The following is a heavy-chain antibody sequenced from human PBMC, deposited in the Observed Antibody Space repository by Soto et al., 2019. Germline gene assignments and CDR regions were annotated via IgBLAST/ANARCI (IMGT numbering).Heavy chain of an antibody. J-gene: IGHJ3*01. V-gene: IGHV4-4*02. CDR2: IYHGGSI. CDR3: AKNNDYNPSGRDDAFDF. Sequence: QVHLQESGPGLVKPSGTLSLTCAVSGGSISSTNWWSWVRQSPGKGLEWIGEIYHGGSINYSPSLASRLTISVDKSKNQFSLKLSSVTAADTAVYYCAKNNDYNPSGRDDAFDFWGRGTVVTVSA. D-gene: IGHD3-10*01. CDR1: GGSISSTNW.